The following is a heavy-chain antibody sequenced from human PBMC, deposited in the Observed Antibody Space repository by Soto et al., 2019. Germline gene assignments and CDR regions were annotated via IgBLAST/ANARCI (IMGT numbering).Heavy chain of an antibody. CDR1: GGTFSSYA. CDR2: IIPIFGTA. J-gene: IGHJ6*02. V-gene: IGHV1-69*13. Sequence: SVKVSCKASGGTFSSYAISWVRQAPGQGLEWMGGIIPIFGTANYAQKFQGRVTITADESTSTAYMELSSLRSEDTAVYYCARDRADKVTKPYYYYGMDVWGPGTTVTVSS. CDR3: ARDRADKVTKPYYYYGMDV. D-gene: IGHD4-4*01.